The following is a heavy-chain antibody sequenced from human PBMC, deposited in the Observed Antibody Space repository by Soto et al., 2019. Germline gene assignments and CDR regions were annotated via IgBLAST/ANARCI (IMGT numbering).Heavy chain of an antibody. CDR1: GGSFSGYY. D-gene: IGHD4-4*01. J-gene: IGHJ4*02. CDR2: INHSGST. CDR3: ARDRGPTVTTAY. V-gene: IGHV4-34*01. Sequence: SETLSLTCAVYGGSFSGYYWSWIRQPPGKGLEWIGEINHSGSTNYNPSLKSRVTISVDTSKNQFSLKLSSVTAADTAVYYCARDRGPTVTTAYWGQGTLVTVSS.